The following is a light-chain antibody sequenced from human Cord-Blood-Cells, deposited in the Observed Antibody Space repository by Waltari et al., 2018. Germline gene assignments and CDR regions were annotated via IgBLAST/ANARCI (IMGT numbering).Light chain of an antibody. CDR2: GAS. J-gene: IGKJ5*01. V-gene: IGKV3-20*01. Sequence: EIVLTKSPGTLSLSPGERATLSCRASKSVSSSYLAWYQQKPGQAPRLLIYGASSRATGIPDRFSGSGSGTDFTLTISRLEPEDFAVYYCQQYGSSPTFGQGTRLEIK. CDR3: QQYGSSPT. CDR1: KSVSSSY.